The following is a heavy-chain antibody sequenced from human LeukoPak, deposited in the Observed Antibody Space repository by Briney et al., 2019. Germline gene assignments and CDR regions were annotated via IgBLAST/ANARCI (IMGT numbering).Heavy chain of an antibody. J-gene: IGHJ4*02. CDR3: ARELPREVTLDY. D-gene: IGHD2-21*02. Sequence: PGGSLRLSCAASGFTFSTYEMHWVRQAPGKGLVWVSRINADGSRTGYADSVKGRFTFSRDNARNTLYLQMNSLRAEDTAVYYCARELPREVTLDYWGQGILVTVSS. CDR2: INADGSRT. V-gene: IGHV3-74*01. CDR1: GFTFSTYE.